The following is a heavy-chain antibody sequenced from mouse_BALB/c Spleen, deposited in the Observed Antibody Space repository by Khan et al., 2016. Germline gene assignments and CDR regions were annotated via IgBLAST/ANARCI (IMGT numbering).Heavy chain of an antibody. V-gene: IGHV2-6-7*01. J-gene: IGHJ3*01. CDR2: IWGDGRT. D-gene: IGHD2-12*01. CDR1: GFSLTGYG. Sequence: QVQLKESGPGLVAPSQSLSITCTVSGFSLTGYGVNWVRQPPGKGLEWLGKIWGDGRTDYNSALKSRVSISKDNSKSKVFLKMNSLQTDDTANYYCSSDYDGFAYWGQGTLVIVSA. CDR3: SSDYDGFAY.